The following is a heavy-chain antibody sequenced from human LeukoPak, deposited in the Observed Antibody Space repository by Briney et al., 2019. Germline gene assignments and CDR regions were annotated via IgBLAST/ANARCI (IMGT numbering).Heavy chain of an antibody. CDR2: ISSSSSYI. V-gene: IGHV3-21*01. CDR1: GFTFSSYS. D-gene: IGHD3-10*01. Sequence: PGWSLRLSCAASGFTFSSYSMNWVRQAPGKGREWVSSISSSSSYIYYADSVKGRFTISRDNAKNSLYLQMNSLRAEDTAVYYCARDFRITMVRGVIPWGQGTLVTVSS. CDR3: ARDFRITMVRGVIP. J-gene: IGHJ5*02.